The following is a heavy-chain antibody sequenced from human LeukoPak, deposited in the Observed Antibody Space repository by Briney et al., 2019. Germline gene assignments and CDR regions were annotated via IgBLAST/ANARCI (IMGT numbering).Heavy chain of an antibody. Sequence: ASVKVSCKASGYTFTGYYMHWVRQAPGQGLEWMGWINPNSGGTNYAQKFQGGVTMTRDTSISTAYMELSRLRSDDTAVYYCAREYSSSYYYYYYYMDVWGKGTTVTVSS. V-gene: IGHV1-2*02. CDR2: INPNSGGT. CDR3: AREYSSSYYYYYYYMDV. CDR1: GYTFTGYY. J-gene: IGHJ6*03. D-gene: IGHD6-6*01.